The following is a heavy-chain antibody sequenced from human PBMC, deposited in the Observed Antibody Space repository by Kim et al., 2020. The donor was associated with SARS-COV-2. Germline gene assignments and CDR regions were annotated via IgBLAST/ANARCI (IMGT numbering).Heavy chain of an antibody. J-gene: IGHJ4*02. D-gene: IGHD1-7*01. Sequence: SETLSLTCTVSGGSISSGGYYWSWIRQHPGKGLEWIGYIYYSGSTYYNPSLKSRVTISVDTSKNQFSLKLSSVTAADTAVYYCARVGNWNYEVDYWGQGTLVTVSS. V-gene: IGHV4-31*03. CDR1: GGSISSGGYY. CDR2: IYYSGST. CDR3: ARVGNWNYEVDY.